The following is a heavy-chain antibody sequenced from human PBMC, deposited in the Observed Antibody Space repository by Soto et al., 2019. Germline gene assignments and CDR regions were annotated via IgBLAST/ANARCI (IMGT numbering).Heavy chain of an antibody. CDR1: GFTFNSYA. J-gene: IGHJ4*02. CDR3: AKLIWYYDSSGYYG. CDR2: ISGSGGST. D-gene: IGHD3-22*01. V-gene: IGHV3-23*01. Sequence: GGSLRLSCAASGFTFNSYAMSWVRQAPGKGLEWVSVISGSGGSTYYADSVKGRFTISRDNSKNTLYLQMNSLRAEDTAVYYCAKLIWYYDSSGYYGWGQGTLVTVSS.